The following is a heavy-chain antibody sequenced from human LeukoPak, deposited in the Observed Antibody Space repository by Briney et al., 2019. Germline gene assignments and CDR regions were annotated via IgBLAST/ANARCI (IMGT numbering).Heavy chain of an antibody. J-gene: IGHJ4*02. D-gene: IGHD1-26*01. CDR3: ARTPAGLSATYSSLDY. CDR1: GSTFSSSA. Sequence: GRSLRLSCAVSGSTFSSSAMSWARQAPGNWLEWVSRISGSGGTTYYADSVEGRFTISRDNSKNTFYLQMNSQRAEHQAVFSCARTPAGLSATYSSLDYWGEGTLVTASS. V-gene: IGHV3-23*01. CDR2: ISGSGGTT.